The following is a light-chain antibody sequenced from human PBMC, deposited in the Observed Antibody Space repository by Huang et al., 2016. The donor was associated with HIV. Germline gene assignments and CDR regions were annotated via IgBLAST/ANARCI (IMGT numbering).Light chain of an antibody. Sequence: EIVLTQSPDFQSVTPKEKVTITCRSSQSIGSSLHWSQQKPDQSPKLRLKYASQSISGVPSRCSGSGSGTEFTLTINSLEAEDAATYYCHQSSSLPRWTFGQGTKVEIK. CDR1: QSIGSS. CDR2: YAS. V-gene: IGKV6-21*02. J-gene: IGKJ1*01. CDR3: HQSSSLPRWT.